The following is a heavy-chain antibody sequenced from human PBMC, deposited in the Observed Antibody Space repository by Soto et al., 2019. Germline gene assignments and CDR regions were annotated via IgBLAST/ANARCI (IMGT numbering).Heavy chain of an antibody. CDR3: VRAGDYGDYLYFDY. CDR2: ISGSGGST. J-gene: IGHJ4*02. Sequence: LSCGGSSCTFSSYPRSWVGKAPGKGLERVSAISGSGGSTYYADSVKGRFTISRDNSKNTLYMQMNSLRAEDTAVYYCVRAGDYGDYLYFDYWGQGTLVTVSS. V-gene: IGHV3-23*01. CDR1: SCTFSSYP. D-gene: IGHD4-17*01.